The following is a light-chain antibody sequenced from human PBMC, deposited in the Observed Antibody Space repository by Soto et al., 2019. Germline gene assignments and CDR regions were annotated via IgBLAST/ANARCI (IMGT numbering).Light chain of an antibody. CDR2: GAS. CDR1: QSVSSSY. V-gene: IGKV3-20*01. CDR3: QQYGSSRWT. Sequence: EIVLTQSPGTLSLSPGERATLSCRASQSVSSSYLAWYQQKPGQAPRLLIYGASSRATGIPDRFSGSGSGTDLTLTISSLEPEDFAVYYCQQYGSSRWTFGQGTKVEIK. J-gene: IGKJ1*01.